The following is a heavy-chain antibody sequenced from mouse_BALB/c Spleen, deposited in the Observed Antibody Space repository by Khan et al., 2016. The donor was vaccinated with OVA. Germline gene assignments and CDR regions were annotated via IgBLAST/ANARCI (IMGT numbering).Heavy chain of an antibody. Sequence: VQLQESGAELAKPGASVTMSCKASGFTFTTYWMHWVKQRPGQGLEWIGYINPTSGYTDYNQKFKDKATLTADKSSSTTYMQLSSQTSEDAAVYYCARDRIDYWGQGTTLTVSS. V-gene: IGHV1-7*01. J-gene: IGHJ2*01. CDR3: ARDRIDY. CDR2: INPTSGYT. CDR1: GFTFTTYW.